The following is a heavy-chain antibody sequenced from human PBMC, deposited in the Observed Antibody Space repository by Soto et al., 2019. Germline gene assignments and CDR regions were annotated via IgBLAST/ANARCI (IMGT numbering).Heavy chain of an antibody. CDR2: IYYSGST. Sequence: SETLSLTCTVSGGSISSYYWSWIRQPPGKGLEWIGYIYYSGSTNYNPSLKSRVTISVDTSKNQFSLKLSSVTAADTAVYYCARGTVDTAMVNDGLDYWGQGTLVTVSS. CDR3: ARGTVDTAMVNDGLDY. J-gene: IGHJ4*02. CDR1: GGSISSYY. V-gene: IGHV4-59*01. D-gene: IGHD5-18*01.